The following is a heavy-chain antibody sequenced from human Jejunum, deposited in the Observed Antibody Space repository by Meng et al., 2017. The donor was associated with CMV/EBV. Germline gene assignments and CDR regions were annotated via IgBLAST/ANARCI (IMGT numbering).Heavy chain of an antibody. Sequence: SGLNFSSYWMSWVRQAPGKGLEWVANIKQDESEKYYVDSVKGRFTISRDNTKNSLYLQMNDLRAEDTAVYYCARVRGGLSSTWYFFDYWGQGTLVTVSS. CDR2: IKQDESEK. D-gene: IGHD6-13*01. J-gene: IGHJ4*02. CDR3: ARVRGGLSSTWYFFDY. CDR1: GLNFSSYW. V-gene: IGHV3-7*01.